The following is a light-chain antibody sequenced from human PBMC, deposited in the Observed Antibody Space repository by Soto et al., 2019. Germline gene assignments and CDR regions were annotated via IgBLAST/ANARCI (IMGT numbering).Light chain of an antibody. J-gene: IGKJ4*01. CDR1: QSVSSY. CDR3: QQRSNWLT. CDR2: DAS. Sequence: EIVLTQSPATLSLSPGERATLSCRASQSVSSYLAWYQQKPGQAPRLLIYDASNRAPGIPARFSGSGSGTDFTLTISGLEPEDFAVYYCQQRSNWLTFGGGTKVEIK. V-gene: IGKV3-11*01.